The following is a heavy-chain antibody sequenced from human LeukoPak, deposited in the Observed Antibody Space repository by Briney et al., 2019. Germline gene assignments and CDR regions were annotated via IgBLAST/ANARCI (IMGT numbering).Heavy chain of an antibody. Sequence: GGSLRLSCAASGFTFSSYEMNWVRQAEGKGLEWVSYISSSGSTIYYADSVKGRFTISRDNAKNSLYLQMNSLRPEDTAVYYCARDPSLAVAGFFDYWGQGTLVTVSS. CDR2: ISSSGSTI. V-gene: IGHV3-48*03. CDR1: GFTFSSYE. J-gene: IGHJ4*02. CDR3: ARDPSLAVAGFFDY. D-gene: IGHD6-19*01.